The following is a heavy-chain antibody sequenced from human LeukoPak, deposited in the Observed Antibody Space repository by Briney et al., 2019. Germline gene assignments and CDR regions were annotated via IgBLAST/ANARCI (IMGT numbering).Heavy chain of an antibody. CDR1: GFTFSSYG. CDR2: ISYDGSNK. D-gene: IGHD2-2*01. V-gene: IGHV3-30*18. Sequence: PGGTLRLSCAASGFTFSSYGMHWVRQAPGKGLEWVAVISYDGSNKYYADSVKGRFTISRDNSKNTLYLQMNSLRAEDTAVYYCAKDGLYYWGQGTLVTVSS. J-gene: IGHJ4*02. CDR3: AKDGLYY.